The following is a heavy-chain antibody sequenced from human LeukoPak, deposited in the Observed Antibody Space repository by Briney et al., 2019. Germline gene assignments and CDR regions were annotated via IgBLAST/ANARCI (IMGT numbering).Heavy chain of an antibody. Sequence: GESLNIPCKGSGYSFTSYWIGWVRQLPGKGLDWMGIIYPGDTDTRYCPSFQGQVTISADKSISTHYLQWSSLKASDTAMYYCARGWGSRLVNWFDPWGQGTLVTVSS. V-gene: IGHV5-51*01. D-gene: IGHD6-13*01. CDR3: ARGWGSRLVNWFDP. J-gene: IGHJ5*02. CDR2: IYPGDTDT. CDR1: GYSFTSYW.